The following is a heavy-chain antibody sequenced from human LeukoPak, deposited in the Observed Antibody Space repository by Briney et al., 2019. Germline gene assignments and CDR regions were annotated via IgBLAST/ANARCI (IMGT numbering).Heavy chain of an antibody. V-gene: IGHV3-33*01. D-gene: IGHD6-13*01. CDR1: GFTFSSYG. CDR2: IWYDGSNK. CDR3: ARSYSGSWYPANAFDI. J-gene: IGHJ3*02. Sequence: GRSLRLSCAASGFTFSSYGMHWVRQAPGKGLEWVAVIWYDGSNKYYADSVKGRFTISRGNSKNTLYLQMNSLRAEDTAVYYCARSYSGSWYPANAFDIWGQGTMVTVSS.